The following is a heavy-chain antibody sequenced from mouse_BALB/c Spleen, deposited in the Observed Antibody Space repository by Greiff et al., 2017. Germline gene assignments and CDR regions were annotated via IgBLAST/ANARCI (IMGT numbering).Heavy chain of an antibody. CDR2: IWAGGST. D-gene: IGHD6-1*01. V-gene: IGHV2-9*02. CDR1: GFSLTSYG. J-gene: IGHJ2*01. CDR3: AREGPLSYYFDY. Sequence: VKLQESGPGLVAPSQSLSITCTVSGFSLTSYGVHWVRQPPGKGLEWLGVIWAGGSTNYNSALMSRLSISKDNSKSQVFLKMNSLQTDDTAMYYCAREGPLSYYFDYWGQGTTLTVSS.